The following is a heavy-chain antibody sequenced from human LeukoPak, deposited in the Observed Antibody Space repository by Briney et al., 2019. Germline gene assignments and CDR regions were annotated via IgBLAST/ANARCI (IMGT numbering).Heavy chain of an antibody. D-gene: IGHD3-10*01. CDR1: GYTFTSYG. J-gene: IGHJ4*02. V-gene: IGHV1-3*01. CDR2: INAGNGNT. Sequence: GASVKVSCKASGYTFTSYGMRWVRQAPGQRLEWMGWINAGNGNTKYSQKFQGRVTITRDTSASTAYMELSSLRSEDTAVYYCARGYRRFGELSLDYWGQGTLVTVSS. CDR3: ARGYRRFGELSLDY.